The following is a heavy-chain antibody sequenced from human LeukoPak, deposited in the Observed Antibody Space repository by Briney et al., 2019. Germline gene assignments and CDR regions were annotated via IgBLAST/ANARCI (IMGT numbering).Heavy chain of an antibody. V-gene: IGHV5-51*01. CDR1: GYSFTSYW. CDR3: DSPPEDRSCASCFDY. J-gene: IGHJ4*02. D-gene: IGHD2-2*01. CDR2: IYPGDSDT. Sequence: GESLQISCKGSGYSFTSYWIGWARQMPGKGLEWMGIIYPGDSDTRYSPSFQGQVTIPADKSISTPSLQWTSLKASGPAFYYYDSPPEDRSCASCFDYWGKGTLVTVSS.